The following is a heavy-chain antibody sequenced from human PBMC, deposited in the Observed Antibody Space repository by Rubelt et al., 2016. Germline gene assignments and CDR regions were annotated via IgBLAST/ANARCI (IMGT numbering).Heavy chain of an antibody. J-gene: IGHJ6*02. Sequence: GFTFSSYSMNWVRQAPGKGLEWVGRIKSKTDGGTTDYAAPVKGRFTISRDDSKNTLYLQMNSLKTEDTAVYYCTTALLYYYYYGMDVRGQGTTVTVSS. CDR1: GFTFSSYS. CDR3: TTALLYYYYYGMDV. V-gene: IGHV3-15*07. D-gene: IGHD2-15*01. CDR2: IKSKTDGGTT.